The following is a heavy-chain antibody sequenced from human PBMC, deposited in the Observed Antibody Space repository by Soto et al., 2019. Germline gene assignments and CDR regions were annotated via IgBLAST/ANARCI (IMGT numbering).Heavy chain of an antibody. D-gene: IGHD2-8*01. V-gene: IGHV4-59*08. CDR1: GGSIRSYY. CDR3: ARRWGMAFDY. J-gene: IGHJ4*02. CDR2: IYYSGST. Sequence: LSLTCTVSGGSIRSYYWSWIRQPPGKGLEWIGYIYYSGSTNYNPSLKSRVTISVDTSKNQFSLKLSSVTAADTAVYYCARRWGMAFDYWGQGTLVTVS.